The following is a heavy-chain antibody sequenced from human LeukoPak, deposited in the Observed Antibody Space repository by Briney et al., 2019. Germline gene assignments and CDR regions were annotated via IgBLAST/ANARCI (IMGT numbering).Heavy chain of an antibody. CDR1: GFTFSSYS. D-gene: IGHD6-19*01. CDR2: ISSSSSYI. Sequence: GGSLRLSCAASGFTFSSYSMNWVRQAPGKGLEWVSSISSSSSYIYYADSVKGRFTISRDNAKNSLYLQMNSLRAEDTAVCYCARGAGIAVAGQVDYWGQGTLVTVSS. V-gene: IGHV3-21*01. CDR3: ARGAGIAVAGQVDY. J-gene: IGHJ4*02.